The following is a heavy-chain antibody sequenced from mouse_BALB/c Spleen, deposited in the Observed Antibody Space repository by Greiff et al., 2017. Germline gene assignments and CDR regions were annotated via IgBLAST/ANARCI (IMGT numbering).Heavy chain of an antibody. CDR1: GDSITSGY. CDR3: ARSGLREWYFDV. V-gene: IGHV3-8*02. J-gene: IGHJ1*01. Sequence: EVKLQESGPSLVKPSQTLSLTCSVTGDSITSGYWNWIRKFPGNKLEYMGYISYSGSTYYNPSLKSRISITRDTSKNQYYLQLNSVTTEDTATYYCARSGLREWYFDVWGAGTTVTVSS. CDR2: ISYSGST. D-gene: IGHD3-1*01.